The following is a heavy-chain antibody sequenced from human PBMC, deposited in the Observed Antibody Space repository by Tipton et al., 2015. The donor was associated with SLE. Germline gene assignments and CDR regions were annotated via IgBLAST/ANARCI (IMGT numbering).Heavy chain of an antibody. V-gene: IGHV3-74*01. CDR3: ARSGGMGTFDY. D-gene: IGHD3-16*01. Sequence: WIRQHPGKGLEWVSRINSDGSSTSYADSVKGRFTISRDNAKNTLYLQMNSLRAEDTAVYYCARSGGMGTFDYWGQGTLVTVSS. CDR2: INSDGSST. J-gene: IGHJ4*02.